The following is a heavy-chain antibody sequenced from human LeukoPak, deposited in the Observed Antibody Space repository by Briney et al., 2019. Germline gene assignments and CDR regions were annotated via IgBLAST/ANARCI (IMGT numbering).Heavy chain of an antibody. CDR2: INESRGT. CDR3: ARAGHGRGSFRLWFDP. J-gene: IGHJ5*02. V-gene: IGHV4-34*01. CDR1: GGSFSGYY. D-gene: IGHD2-8*01. Sequence: AETLSLTCAVYGGSFSGYYWSWIRQSPGKGLEWIAEINESRGTNYNPSLKSRVTLSIDTSKNQFSLRLSSVTAADTAVYYCARAGHGRGSFRLWFDPWGQGTLVTVSS.